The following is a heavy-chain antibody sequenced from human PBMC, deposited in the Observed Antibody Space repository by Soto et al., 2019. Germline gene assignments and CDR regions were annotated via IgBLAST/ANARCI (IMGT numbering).Heavy chain of an antibody. CDR2: IYYSGST. CDR3: KRTPTESGSYYGLVYYYYYGMDV. CDR1: GGSISSSSYY. D-gene: IGHD1-26*01. V-gene: IGHV4-39*01. J-gene: IGHJ6*02. Sequence: SETLSLTCTVSGGSISSSSYYWGWIRQPPGKGLEWIGSIYYSGSTYYNPSLKSRVTISVDTSKNQFSLKLSSVTAADTAVYYAKRTPTESGSYYGLVYYYYYGMDVWGQGTTVT.